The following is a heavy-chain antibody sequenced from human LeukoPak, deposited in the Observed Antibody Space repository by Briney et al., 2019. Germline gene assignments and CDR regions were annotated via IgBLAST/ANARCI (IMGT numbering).Heavy chain of an antibody. CDR2: ISGSGGST. Sequence: GGSLRLPCEASGFTFSSYAMSWVRQAPGKGLEWVSAISGSGGSTYYADSVKGRFTISRDNSKNTLYLQMNSLRAEDTAVYYCAKGSGRQFDYWGQGTLVTVSS. J-gene: IGHJ4*02. V-gene: IGHV3-23*01. D-gene: IGHD3-10*01. CDR3: AKGSGRQFDY. CDR1: GFTFSSYA.